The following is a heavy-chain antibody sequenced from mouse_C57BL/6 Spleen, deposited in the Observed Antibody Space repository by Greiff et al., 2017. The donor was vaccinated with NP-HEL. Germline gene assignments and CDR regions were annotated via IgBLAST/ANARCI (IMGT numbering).Heavy chain of an antibody. D-gene: IGHD2-5*01. CDR3: ARAGYSNVDY. J-gene: IGHJ2*01. V-gene: IGHV5-4*01. CDR2: ISDGGSYT. CDR1: GFTFSSYA. Sequence: VQGVESGGGLVKPGGSLKLSCAASGFTFSSYAMSWVRQTPEKRLEWVATISDGGSYTYYPDNVKGRFTISRDNAKNNLYLQMSHLKSEDTAMYYCARAGYSNVDYWGQGTTLTVSS.